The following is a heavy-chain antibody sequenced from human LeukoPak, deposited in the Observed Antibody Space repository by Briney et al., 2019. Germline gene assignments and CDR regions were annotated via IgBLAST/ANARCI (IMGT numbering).Heavy chain of an antibody. J-gene: IGHJ4*02. D-gene: IGHD3-10*01. V-gene: IGHV3-15*01. CDR2: IKGKTGGETT. Sequence: GGSLRLSCAASGFTFSNAWMSWVRQAPGKGLEWVGRIKGKTGGETTDYATPVKGRFTISRDDSKDTLYLQMNSLKTEDTAVYYYTTEGYYVSGIYWGQGTLVTVSS. CDR1: GFTFSNAW. CDR3: TTEGYYVSGIY.